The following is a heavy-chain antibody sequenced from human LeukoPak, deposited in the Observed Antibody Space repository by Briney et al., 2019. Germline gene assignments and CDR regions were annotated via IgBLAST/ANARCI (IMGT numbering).Heavy chain of an antibody. CDR1: GFTFTSSA. CDR2: IVVGSGNT. Sequence: SVKVSCKASGFTFTSSAMQWVRQARGQRLEGIGWIVVGSGNTNYAQKFQERVTITRDMSTSTAYMELSSLRSEDTAVYYCAAGGYCSSTSCYTPAFDIWGQGTMVTVSS. CDR3: AAGGYCSSTSCYTPAFDI. J-gene: IGHJ3*02. D-gene: IGHD2-2*02. V-gene: IGHV1-58*02.